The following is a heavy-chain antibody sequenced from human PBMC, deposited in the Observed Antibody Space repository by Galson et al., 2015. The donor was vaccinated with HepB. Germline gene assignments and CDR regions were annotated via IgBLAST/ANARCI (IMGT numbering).Heavy chain of an antibody. D-gene: IGHD4-17*01. Sequence: SVKVSCKASGYTFTSYAMHWVRQAPGQRLEWMGWINAGNGNTKYSQKFQGRVTITRDTSASAAYMELSSLRSEDTAVYYCARDLVDYGDYVDYYYYMDVWGKGTTVTVSS. V-gene: IGHV1-3*01. CDR1: GYTFTSYA. J-gene: IGHJ6*03. CDR2: INAGNGNT. CDR3: ARDLVDYGDYVDYYYYMDV.